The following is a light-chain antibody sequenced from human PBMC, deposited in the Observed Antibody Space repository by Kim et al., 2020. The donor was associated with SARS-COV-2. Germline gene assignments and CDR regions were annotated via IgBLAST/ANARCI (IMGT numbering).Light chain of an antibody. V-gene: IGLV3-19*01. CDR2: GKN. J-gene: IGLJ3*02. Sequence: AVGQTVRITCQGDSLRSYYASWYQQKPGQAPVLVIYGKNNRPSGIPDRFSGSSSGNTASLTITGAQAEDEADYYCNSRDSRGNHWVFGGGTQLTVL. CDR3: NSRDSRGNHWV. CDR1: SLRSYY.